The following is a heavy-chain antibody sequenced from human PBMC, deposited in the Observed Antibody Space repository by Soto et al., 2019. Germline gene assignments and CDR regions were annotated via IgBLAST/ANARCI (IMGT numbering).Heavy chain of an antibody. CDR2: ISYDGSNK. CDR1: GFTFSSYA. D-gene: IGHD4-17*01. Sequence: VQLVESGGGLVQPGGSLRLSCSASGFTFSSYAMHWVRQAPGKGLEWVEVISYDGSNKYYADSVKGRFTISRDNSKNTLYLQMNSLRAEDTAVYYCASEYGDYYDAFDIWGQGTMVTVSS. V-gene: IGHV3-30-3*01. J-gene: IGHJ3*02. CDR3: ASEYGDYYDAFDI.